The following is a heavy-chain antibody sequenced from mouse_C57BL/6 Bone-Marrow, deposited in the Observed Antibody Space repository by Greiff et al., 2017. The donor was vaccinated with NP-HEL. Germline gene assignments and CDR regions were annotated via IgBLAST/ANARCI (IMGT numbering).Heavy chain of an antibody. Sequence: EVKVVESGGDLVKPGWSLKLSCAASGFTFSSYGMSWVRQTPDKRLEWVATISSGGSYTYYPDSVKGRFTISIDNAKNTLYLQMSSLKSEDTAMDYCARRGVWNFDYWGQGTTLTVSS. CDR1: GFTFSSYG. V-gene: IGHV5-6*02. J-gene: IGHJ2*01. CDR2: ISSGGSYT. CDR3: ARRGVWNFDY.